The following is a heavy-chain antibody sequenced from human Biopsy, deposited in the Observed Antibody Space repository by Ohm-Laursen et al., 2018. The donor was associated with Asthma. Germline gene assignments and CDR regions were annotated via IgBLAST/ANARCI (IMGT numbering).Heavy chain of an antibody. CDR1: GFTFSTYG. V-gene: IGHV3-30*18. CDR2: ISYDGSNR. D-gene: IGHD5-12*01. Sequence: SLRLSCVASGFTFSTYGMHWVRQAPGKGLEWVAVISYDGSNRYSADSVRGRFTISRDNSKNTLYLQMNSLRTGDTAVYYCAKVDPYSGYYFRVGARLLWFDPWGQGTLVAVSS. J-gene: IGHJ5*02. CDR3: AKVDPYSGYYFRVGARLLWFDP.